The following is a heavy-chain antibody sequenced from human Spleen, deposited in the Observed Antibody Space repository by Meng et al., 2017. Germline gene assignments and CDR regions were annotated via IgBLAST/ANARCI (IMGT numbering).Heavy chain of an antibody. CDR2: INPNSGGT. J-gene: IGHJ6*02. D-gene: IGHD6-13*01. V-gene: IGHV1-2*02. CDR1: GGIFSNYV. CDR3: AREKYSSSWSHDLYYYYGMDV. Sequence: ASVKVSCKALGGIFSNYVIGWVRQAPGQGLEWMGWINPNSGGTNYAQKFQGRVTMTRDTSISTAYMELSRLRSDDTAVYYCAREKYSSSWSHDLYYYYGMDVWGQGTTVTVSS.